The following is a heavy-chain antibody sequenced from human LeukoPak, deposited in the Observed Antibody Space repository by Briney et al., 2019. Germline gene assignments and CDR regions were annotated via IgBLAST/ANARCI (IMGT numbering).Heavy chain of an antibody. CDR3: ARGRGIAAQRIDY. D-gene: IGHD6-13*01. V-gene: IGHV4-38-2*02. Sequence: PSETLSLTCTVSGYSISSGYYWGWIRQPPGKGLEWIGSIYHSGSTYYNPSLKSRVTISVDTSKNQFSLKLSSVTAADTAVYYCARGRGIAAQRIDYWGQGTLVTVSS. CDR1: GYSISSGYY. CDR2: IYHSGST. J-gene: IGHJ4*02.